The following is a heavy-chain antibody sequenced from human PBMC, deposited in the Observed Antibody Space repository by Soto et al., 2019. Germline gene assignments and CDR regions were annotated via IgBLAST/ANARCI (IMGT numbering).Heavy chain of an antibody. J-gene: IGHJ1*01. CDR2: INQDGSAT. Sequence: EVQLEESGGGLVQPGGSLRLSCAASGFTFSTYWMSWVHQAPGKGLEWVANINQDGSATYYVDSVKGRFTVSRDNARNSVYLQMNSLRDEDTAVYYCLSSQHWGQGTQVTVSS. CDR3: LSSQH. V-gene: IGHV3-7*05. CDR1: GFTFSTYW.